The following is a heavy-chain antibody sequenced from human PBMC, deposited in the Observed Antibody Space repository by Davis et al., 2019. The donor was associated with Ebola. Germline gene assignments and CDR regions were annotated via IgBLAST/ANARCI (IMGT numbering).Heavy chain of an antibody. CDR3: ARVSPLMVYAMTSSPQYYYYGMDV. V-gene: IGHV1-18*01. CDR2: INGYNGDT. Sequence: AASVKVSCKASAYAFTNYGINWVRQAPGQGLEWMGRINGYNGDTNYAQRLQGRVTMTTDASTSTAYMELRSLRSDDTAVYYCARVSPLMVYAMTSSPQYYYYGMDVWGKGTTVTVSS. J-gene: IGHJ6*04. CDR1: AYAFTNYG. D-gene: IGHD2-8*01.